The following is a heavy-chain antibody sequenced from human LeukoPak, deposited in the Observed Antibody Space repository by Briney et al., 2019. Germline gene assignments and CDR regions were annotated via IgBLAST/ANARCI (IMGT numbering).Heavy chain of an antibody. CDR1: TGSVSTYY. CDR3: ASTSGYCSGGNCYSAFDY. J-gene: IGHJ4*02. Sequence: SETLSLTSTVSTGSVSTYYGNWIRQLPGKGLEWIGYIFYSGSTNYNPSLKSRLTISVDTSNNQFSLKLSSVTAADTAVYYCASTSGYCSGGNCYSAFDYWGQGTLVTVSS. V-gene: IGHV4-59*02. D-gene: IGHD2-15*01. CDR2: IFYSGST.